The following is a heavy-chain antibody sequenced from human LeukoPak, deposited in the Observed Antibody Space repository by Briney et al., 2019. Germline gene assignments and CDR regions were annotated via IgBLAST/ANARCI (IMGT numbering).Heavy chain of an antibody. CDR3: ARLLDRSGYYLYYFDY. J-gene: IGHJ4*02. D-gene: IGHD3-22*01. Sequence: GESLKISCKGSGYSFTSYWIGWVRQMPGKGLEWMGIIYPGDSDTRYSPSFQGQVTISADKSISTAYLQWSSLKASDTAIYYCARLLDRSGYYLYYFDYWGQGTLVTVAS. CDR2: IYPGDSDT. CDR1: GYSFTSYW. V-gene: IGHV5-51*01.